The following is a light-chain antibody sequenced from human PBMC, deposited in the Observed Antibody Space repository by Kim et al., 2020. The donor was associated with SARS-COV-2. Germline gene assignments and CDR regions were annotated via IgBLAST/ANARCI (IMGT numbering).Light chain of an antibody. Sequence: PGHPITISCTGISSDGYNYVSWYQQLPGKAPRLIIYDVTYRPSGISSRFSGSQSGTTASLTISGLLTEDEGDYYCSSHTIGNIFVVFGGGTKVTVL. CDR3: SSHTIGNIFVV. CDR2: DVT. V-gene: IGLV2-14*04. J-gene: IGLJ2*01. CDR1: SSDGYNY.